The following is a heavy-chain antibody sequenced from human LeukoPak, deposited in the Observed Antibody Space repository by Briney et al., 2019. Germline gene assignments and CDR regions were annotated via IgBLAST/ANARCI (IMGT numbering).Heavy chain of an antibody. CDR1: GFTVGSYE. D-gene: IGHD2-2*01. Sequence: GGSLRLSCAASGFTVGSYEMNWVRQAPGKGLEWVSYISSSGSTIYYADSVKGRFTISRDNAKNSLYLQMNSLRAEDTAVYYCARELGYCSSTSCPNWFDPWGQGTLVTVSS. V-gene: IGHV3-48*03. CDR2: ISSSGSTI. J-gene: IGHJ5*02. CDR3: ARELGYCSSTSCPNWFDP.